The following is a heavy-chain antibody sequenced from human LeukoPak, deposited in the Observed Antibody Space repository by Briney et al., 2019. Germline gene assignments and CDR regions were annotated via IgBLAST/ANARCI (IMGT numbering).Heavy chain of an antibody. D-gene: IGHD4-23*01. CDR2: IYSGGST. J-gene: IGHJ4*02. CDR1: GFTFSDYY. Sequence: GGSLRLSCAASGFTFSDYYMSWVRQAPGKGLEWVSVIYSGGSTYYADSVKGRFTISRDNSKNTLYLQMNSLRVEDTAVYYCARRPDYGGTPTFDYWGQGTLVTVSS. V-gene: IGHV3-66*01. CDR3: ARRPDYGGTPTFDY.